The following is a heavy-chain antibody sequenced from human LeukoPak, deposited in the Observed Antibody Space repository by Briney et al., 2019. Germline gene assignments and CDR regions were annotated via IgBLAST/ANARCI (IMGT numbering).Heavy chain of an antibody. J-gene: IGHJ4*02. D-gene: IGHD5-12*01. V-gene: IGHV4-38-2*02. CDR3: ASSIVATFDY. CDR1: GYSISSGYY. Sequence: SETLSLTCTVSGYSISSGYYWGWIRQPPGKGLEWIGSIYHSGSTYYNPSLKSRVTISVDTSKNQFSLKLGSVTAADTAVYYCASSIVATFDYWGQGTLVTVSS. CDR2: IYHSGST.